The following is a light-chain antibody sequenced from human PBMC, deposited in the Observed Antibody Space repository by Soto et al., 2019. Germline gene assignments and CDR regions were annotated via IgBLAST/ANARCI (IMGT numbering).Light chain of an antibody. CDR2: DAS. J-gene: IGKJ5*01. CDR3: QQANSFPID. CDR1: QGIRSW. Sequence: DMQMTQSPSSVSASVGDRVTITCRASQGIRSWLAWYQQKPGKAPKLLIYDASSLKSGVPSRFSGSRYGTDVTLTISSLQPEDFATYYCQQANSFPIDFGPWTRLEIK. V-gene: IGKV1D-12*01.